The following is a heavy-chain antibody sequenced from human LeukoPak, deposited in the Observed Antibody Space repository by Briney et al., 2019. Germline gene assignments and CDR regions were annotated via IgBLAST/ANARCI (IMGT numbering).Heavy chain of an antibody. CDR3: ARKRYSSSWSSTGAFDI. Sequence: GASVKVSCKASGYTFTSYAISWVRQAPGQGLEWMGRIIPILGIANYAQKFQGRVTITADKSTSTAYMELSSLRSEDTAVYYCARKRYSSSWSSTGAFDIWGQGTMVTVSS. D-gene: IGHD6-13*01. V-gene: IGHV1-69*04. CDR2: IIPILGIA. J-gene: IGHJ3*02. CDR1: GYTFTSYA.